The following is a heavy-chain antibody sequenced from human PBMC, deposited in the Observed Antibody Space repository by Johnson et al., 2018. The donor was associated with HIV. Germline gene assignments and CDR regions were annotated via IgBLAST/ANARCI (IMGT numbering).Heavy chain of an antibody. D-gene: IGHD5-24*01. CDR2: IGKVSDT. Sequence: MLLVESGGGLVQPGGSLRLSCAASGFTFSSYDMHWVRQATGKGLEWVSAIGKVSDTYYSDSVKGRFSMSRENVKNSLYLQMNNLRAGDTAVYFCARESRDGPNLRAFDIWGQGTTVIVSS. J-gene: IGHJ3*02. CDR3: ARESRDGPNLRAFDI. CDR1: GFTFSSYD. V-gene: IGHV3-13*01.